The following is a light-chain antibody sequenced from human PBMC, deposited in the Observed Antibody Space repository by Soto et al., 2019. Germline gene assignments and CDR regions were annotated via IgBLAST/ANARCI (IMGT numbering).Light chain of an antibody. J-gene: IGKJ1*01. CDR2: GAS. CDR3: QQYNNWLTWT. Sequence: EIVMTKSPATQSVSPGERATLSCRASQSVSSNLAWYQQKPGQAPRLLIYGASTRATGIPARFSGSGSGTEFTLTISSLQSEDFAVYYCQQYNNWLTWTFGQGTKVDIK. CDR1: QSVSSN. V-gene: IGKV3-15*01.